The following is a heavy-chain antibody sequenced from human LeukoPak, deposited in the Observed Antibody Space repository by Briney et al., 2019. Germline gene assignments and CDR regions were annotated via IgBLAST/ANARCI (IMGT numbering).Heavy chain of an antibody. V-gene: IGHV3-11*01. Sequence: GGSLRLSCAASGFTFSDYNMRWIRQAPGKELEWVSSISRSGSTKYYADSVKGRFTISRDNAKNSLFLQMNSLRAEDTAVYYCARGPSGYHNTGGQGTLVTVSS. D-gene: IGHD5-12*01. CDR1: GFTFSDYN. CDR3: ARGPSGYHNT. CDR2: ISRSGSTK. J-gene: IGHJ4*02.